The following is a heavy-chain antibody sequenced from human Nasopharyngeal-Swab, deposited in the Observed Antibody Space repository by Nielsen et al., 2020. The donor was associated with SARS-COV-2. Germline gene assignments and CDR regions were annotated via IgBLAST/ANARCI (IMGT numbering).Heavy chain of an antibody. D-gene: IGHD6-13*01. Sequence: GESLKISCAASGFTFSSYAMSWVRQAPGKGLEWVSAISGSGGSTYYADSVKGRFTISRDNSKNTLYLQMNSPRAEDTAVYYCARARYWLAASGPFFDYWGQGTLVTVSS. CDR2: ISGSGGST. V-gene: IGHV3-23*01. J-gene: IGHJ4*02. CDR1: GFTFSSYA. CDR3: ARARYWLAASGPFFDY.